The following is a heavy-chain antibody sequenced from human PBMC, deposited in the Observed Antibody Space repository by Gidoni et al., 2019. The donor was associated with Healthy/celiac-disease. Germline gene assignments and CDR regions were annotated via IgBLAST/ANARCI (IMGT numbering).Heavy chain of an antibody. J-gene: IGHJ6*02. V-gene: IGHV4-4*02. CDR3: ARLAHYYDSSGPQYYYYGMDV. CDR1: GGSISSSNW. CDR2: IYHSGST. Sequence: QVQLQESGPGLVKPSGTLSLTCAVSGGSISSSNWWSWVRQPPGKGLEWIGEIYHSGSTNYNPSLKSRVTISVDKSKNQFSLKLSSVTAADTAVYYCARLAHYYDSSGPQYYYYGMDVWGQGTTVTVSS. D-gene: IGHD3-22*01.